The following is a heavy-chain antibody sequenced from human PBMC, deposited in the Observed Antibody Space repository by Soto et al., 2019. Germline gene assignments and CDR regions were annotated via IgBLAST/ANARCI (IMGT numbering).Heavy chain of an antibody. CDR1: GGTFSTYA. Sequence: QVQLVQSGAEVKKPESSVKVSCTAPGGTFSTYAISWVRQAPGQGLEWMGGIIPMFGTANYAQRFQERVTITAYEATTTVYMALSSLRSEATAVYFCASGMQLWLRRINNGYSGWGQGTLVTVSS. D-gene: IGHD5-12*01. CDR3: ASGMQLWLRRINNGYSG. V-gene: IGHV1-69*12. J-gene: IGHJ4*02. CDR2: IIPMFGTA.